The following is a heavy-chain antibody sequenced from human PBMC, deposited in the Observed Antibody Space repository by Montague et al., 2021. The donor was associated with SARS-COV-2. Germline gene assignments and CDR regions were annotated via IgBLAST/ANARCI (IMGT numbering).Heavy chain of an antibody. V-gene: IGHV4-34*01. J-gene: IGHJ4*02. CDR3: ARGCCSSNTCDRSLHY. D-gene: IGHD2-2*01. CDR1: RGSFSSYY. CDR2: INHSGGV. Sequence: SETLSLTCTVHRGSFSSYYWTWIRQPPGKGLEWIGEINHSGGVNYNPSLKSRVTISVATSKNHFSLKLRSVTAADTAMYYCARGCCSSNTCDRSLHYWGQGTLVAVSS.